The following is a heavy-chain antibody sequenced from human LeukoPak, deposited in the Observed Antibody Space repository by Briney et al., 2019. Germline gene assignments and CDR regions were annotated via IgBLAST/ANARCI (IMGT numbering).Heavy chain of an antibody. CDR2: IYTSGST. V-gene: IGHV4-61*02. J-gene: IGHJ4*02. D-gene: IGHD3-10*01. Sequence: SQTLSLTCTVSGGSISSGSYYWSWIRQPAGKGLEWIGRIYTSGSTNYNPSLKSRVTISLDTSKNQFSLKMSSVTAADTAVYYCAGNYYGSGSYYSEDRYWGQGTLVTVSS. CDR3: AGNYYGSGSYYSEDRY. CDR1: GGSISSGSYY.